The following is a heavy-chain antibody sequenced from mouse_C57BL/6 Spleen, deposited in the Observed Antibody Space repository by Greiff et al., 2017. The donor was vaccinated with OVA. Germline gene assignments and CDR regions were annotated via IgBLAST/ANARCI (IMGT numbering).Heavy chain of an antibody. CDR1: GYTFTSYG. V-gene: IGHV1-81*01. J-gene: IGHJ2*01. Sequence: VQLQQSGAELARPGASVKLSCKASGYTFTSYGISWVKQRTGQGLEWIGEIYPRSGNTYYNEKFKGKATLTADKSSSTAYMELRSLTSEDPAVYFCARFEESYDTYYWGQGTTLTVSS. CDR2: IYPRSGNT. CDR3: ARFEESYDTYY. D-gene: IGHD2-3*01.